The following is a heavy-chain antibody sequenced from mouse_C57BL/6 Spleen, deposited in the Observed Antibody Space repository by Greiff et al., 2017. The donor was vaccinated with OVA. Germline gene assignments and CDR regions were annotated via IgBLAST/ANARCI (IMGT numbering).Heavy chain of an antibody. J-gene: IGHJ2*01. CDR3: ARSFSYYSNSYYFDY. Sequence: EVKLVESGPGLAKPSQTLSLTCSVTGYSITSDYWNWIRKFPGNKLEYMGYISYSGSTYYNPSLKSRISITRDTSKNQYYLQLNSVTTEDTATYYCARSFSYYSNSYYFDYWGQGTTLTVSS. CDR2: ISYSGST. D-gene: IGHD2-5*01. V-gene: IGHV3-8*01. CDR1: GYSITSDY.